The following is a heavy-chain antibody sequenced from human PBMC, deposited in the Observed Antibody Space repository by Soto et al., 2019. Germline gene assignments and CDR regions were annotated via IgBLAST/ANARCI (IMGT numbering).Heavy chain of an antibody. Sequence: QVQLVESGGGVVQPGRSLRLSCAASGFTFSSYGIHWVRQAPGKGLERVAFISYDGGNKYYADSVKGRFTISRDNSKNTLFLQMNSLRAEDTAVYYCAKVMITFGGSRYGLDVWGQGTTVTVSS. CDR2: ISYDGGNK. J-gene: IGHJ6*02. D-gene: IGHD3-16*01. CDR3: AKVMITFGGSRYGLDV. V-gene: IGHV3-30*18. CDR1: GFTFSSYG.